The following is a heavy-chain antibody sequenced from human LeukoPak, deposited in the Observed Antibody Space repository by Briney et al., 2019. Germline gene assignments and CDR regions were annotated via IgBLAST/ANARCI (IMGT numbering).Heavy chain of an antibody. CDR3: AREANYGSGSYSYFDY. D-gene: IGHD3-10*01. CDR2: IYTSGST. CDR1: GGSISSYY. Sequence: PSETLSLTCTVSGGSISSYYWSWIRQPAGKGLEWIGRIYTSGSTNYNPSLKSRVTMSVDTSKNQFSLKLSSVTAADTAVYYCAREANYGSGSYSYFDYWGQGTLVTVSS. V-gene: IGHV4-4*07. J-gene: IGHJ4*02.